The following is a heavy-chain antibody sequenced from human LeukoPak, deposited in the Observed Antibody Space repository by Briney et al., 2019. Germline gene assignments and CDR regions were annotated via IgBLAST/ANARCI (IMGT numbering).Heavy chain of an antibody. V-gene: IGHV6-1*01. J-gene: IGHJ5*02. CDR3: ARDLSGRFDH. D-gene: IGHD3-10*01. CDR2: TYYRSKWYN. Sequence: SQTLSLTCAISGDSVSSNSAAWNWIRQSPSSGLEWLGRTYYRSKWYNDYAVSVKGRITINADTSMNHFSLQLNSATPEDTAVYYCARDLSGRFDHWGQETLVTVSS. CDR1: GDSVSSNSAA.